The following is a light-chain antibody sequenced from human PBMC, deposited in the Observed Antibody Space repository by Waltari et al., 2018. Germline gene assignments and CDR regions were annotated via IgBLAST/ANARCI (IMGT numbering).Light chain of an antibody. V-gene: IGLV3-25*03. J-gene: IGLJ3*02. CDR2: KDT. CDR3: QAADSSGSGV. Sequence: SYELTQPPSVSVSPAHTATITCSGDALPKQFAHWYHQNPAQAPVVVIYKDTERPSGIPERVSGSRSGTTVTLTINGVQAEDEAEYSCQAADSSGSGVFGGGTKLTV. CDR1: ALPKQF.